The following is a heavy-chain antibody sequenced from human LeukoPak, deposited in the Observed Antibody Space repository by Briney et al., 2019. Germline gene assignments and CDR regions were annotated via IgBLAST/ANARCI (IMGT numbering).Heavy chain of an antibody. CDR1: GGTFSSYA. CDR3: ARSLYDSSGRHFDY. J-gene: IGHJ4*02. V-gene: IGHV1-69*13. CDR2: IIPIFGTA. D-gene: IGHD3-22*01. Sequence: SVKVSCKASGGTFSSYAISWVRQAPGQGLEWMGGIIPIFGTANYAQKSQGRVTITADESASTAYMELSSLRSEDTAVYYCARSLYDSSGRHFDYWGQGTLVTVSS.